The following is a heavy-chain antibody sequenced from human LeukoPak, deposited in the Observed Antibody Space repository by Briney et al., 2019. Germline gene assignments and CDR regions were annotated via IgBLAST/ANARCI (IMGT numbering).Heavy chain of an antibody. J-gene: IGHJ4*02. CDR3: ARDLPRGCSYGYVGY. D-gene: IGHD5-18*01. V-gene: IGHV1-18*01. CDR2: ISAYNGNT. Sequence: ASVKVSCKASGYTFTSYGISWVRQAPGQGLEWMGWISAYNGNTNYAQKLQGRVTMTTDTSTSTAYMELRSLRSDDTAVYYCARDLPRGCSYGYVGYWGQGTLVTVSS. CDR1: GYTFTSYG.